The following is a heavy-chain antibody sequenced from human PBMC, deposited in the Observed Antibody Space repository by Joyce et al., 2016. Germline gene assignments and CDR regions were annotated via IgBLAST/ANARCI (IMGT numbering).Heavy chain of an antibody. CDR3: ARGYYYYDGVDY. Sequence: EVQLVESGGGLVQPGGSLRLSCAASGFTFSGVWMHWVRQAPVKGLVWVSRINSDGNSTNDADSVKGRFTISRDNAKNTLYLQMSSLRAEDTAVYYCARGYYYYDGVDYWGQGTLVTVSS. CDR1: GFTFSGVW. J-gene: IGHJ4*02. V-gene: IGHV3-74*01. CDR2: INSDGNST. D-gene: IGHD3-22*01.